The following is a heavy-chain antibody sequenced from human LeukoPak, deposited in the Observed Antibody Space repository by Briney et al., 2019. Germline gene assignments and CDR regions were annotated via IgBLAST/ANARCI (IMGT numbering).Heavy chain of an antibody. Sequence: GGSLRLSCAASGFTVSSNYMSWVRQAPGKGLEWVSVIYSGGSTYDADSVKGRFTISRDNSKNTLYLQMNSLSAEDTAVYYCARVSSSSGWYVGFDYWGQGTLVTVSS. CDR3: ARVSSSSGWYVGFDY. V-gene: IGHV3-66*01. CDR1: GFTVSSNY. J-gene: IGHJ4*02. D-gene: IGHD6-19*01. CDR2: IYSGGST.